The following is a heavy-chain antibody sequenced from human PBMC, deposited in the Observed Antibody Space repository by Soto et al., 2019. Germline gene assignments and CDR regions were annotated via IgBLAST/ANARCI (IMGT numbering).Heavy chain of an antibody. V-gene: IGHV4-30-4*01. CDR3: ARGYYYGSGSYLWWFDP. J-gene: IGHJ5*02. CDR2: IYYSGST. Sequence: SETLSLTCTVSGVSISSGDYYWSWIRQPPGKGLEWIGYIYYSGSTYYNPSLKSRVTISVDTSKNQFSLKLSSVTAADTAVYYCARGYYYGSGSYLWWFDPWGQGTLVTVS. CDR1: GVSISSGDYY. D-gene: IGHD3-10*01.